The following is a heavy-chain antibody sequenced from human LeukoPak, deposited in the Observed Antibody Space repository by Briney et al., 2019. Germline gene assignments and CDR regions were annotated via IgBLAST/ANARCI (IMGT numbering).Heavy chain of an antibody. CDR1: GFTFSSYA. D-gene: IGHD4-17*01. J-gene: IGHJ4*02. Sequence: QAGGSLRPSCAASGFTFSSYAMSWVRQAPGKGLEWVSSISGSGGSTYYADSVKGRFTISRDNSKNTLYLQMNSLRAEDTAVYYCAKGSRADYGDYETYFDYWGQGTLVTVSS. V-gene: IGHV3-23*01. CDR3: AKGSRADYGDYETYFDY. CDR2: ISGSGGST.